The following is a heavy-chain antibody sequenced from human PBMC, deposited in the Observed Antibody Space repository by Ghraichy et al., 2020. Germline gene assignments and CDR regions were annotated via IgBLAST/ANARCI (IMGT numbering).Heavy chain of an antibody. CDR2: IKSKTDGGTT. CDR1: GFTFSNAW. CDR3: TTDPEWLLNFDY. V-gene: IGHV3-15*01. J-gene: IGHJ4*02. D-gene: IGHD3-3*01. Sequence: GESLNISCAASGFTFSNAWMSWVRQAPGKGLEWVGRIKSKTDGGTTDYAAPVKGRFTISRDDSKNTLYLQMNSLKTEDTAVYYCTTDPEWLLNFDYWGQGTLVTVSS.